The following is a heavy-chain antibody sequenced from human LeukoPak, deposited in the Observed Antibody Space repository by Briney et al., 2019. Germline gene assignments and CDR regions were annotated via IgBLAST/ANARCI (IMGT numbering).Heavy chain of an antibody. CDR2: INPSGGST. Sequence: ASVKVSCKASGYTFTSYYTHWVRQAPGQGLEWMGIINPSGGSTSYAQKFQGRVTMTRDMSTSTDYMELSSLRSEDTAIYYCARDNSVGDIAWWFDPWGQGTLVTVST. D-gene: IGHD3-10*01. CDR1: GYTFTSYY. V-gene: IGHV1-46*01. CDR3: ARDNSVGDIAWWFDP. J-gene: IGHJ5*02.